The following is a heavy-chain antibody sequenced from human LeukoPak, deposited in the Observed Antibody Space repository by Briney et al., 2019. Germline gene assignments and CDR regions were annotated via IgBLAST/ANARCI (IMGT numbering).Heavy chain of an antibody. D-gene: IGHD4-11*01. V-gene: IGHV4-59*01. J-gene: IGHJ3*01. CDR2: IYYTGST. CDR3: ARDRRESSKPNDAFDV. CDR1: GGSISSYY. Sequence: ASETLSLTCSVSGGSISSYYWSWIRQPPGQGLEWIGYIYYTGSTNYNPSLERRVTISIDTSKKQLSLKLRSVPAADTAVYYCARDRRESSKPNDAFDVGGQGRMVTVSS.